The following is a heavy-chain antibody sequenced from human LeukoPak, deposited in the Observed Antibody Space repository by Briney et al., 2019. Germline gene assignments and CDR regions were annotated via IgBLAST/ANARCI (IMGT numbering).Heavy chain of an antibody. CDR1: GYSFTSYW. V-gene: IGHV5-51*01. Sequence: GESLKISCKGSGYSFTSYWIGWVRQMPGKGLEWMVIIYPGDSDTRYSPSFQGQVTISADKSISTAYLQWSSLKASDTAMYYCARLIGDSSGYYFLFDYWGQGTLVTVSS. D-gene: IGHD3-22*01. CDR3: ARLIGDSSGYYFLFDY. CDR2: IYPGDSDT. J-gene: IGHJ4*02.